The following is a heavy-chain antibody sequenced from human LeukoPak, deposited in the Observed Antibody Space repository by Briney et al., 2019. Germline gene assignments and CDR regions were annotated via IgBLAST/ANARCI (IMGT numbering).Heavy chain of an antibody. CDR3: ARHHRSPSPTKTTVVKGYYMDV. J-gene: IGHJ6*03. Sequence: SETLSLTCAVYGGSFSGYYWSWIRQPPGKGLECIGEINHSGSTNYNPSLKSRVSISVDTSKNQFSLKLSSVTAADTAVYYCARHHRSPSPTKTTVVKGYYMDVWGKGTTVTMSS. D-gene: IGHD4-23*01. CDR1: GGSFSGYY. V-gene: IGHV4-34*01. CDR2: INHSGST.